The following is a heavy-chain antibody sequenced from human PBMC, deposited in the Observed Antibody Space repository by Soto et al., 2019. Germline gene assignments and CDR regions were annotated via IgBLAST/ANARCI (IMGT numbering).Heavy chain of an antibody. CDR2: INHGGRT. CDR3: ARVTQLSIGIFGVPYYFDY. J-gene: IGHJ4*02. Sequence: PSETLSLTCAVYGGSFSGYYWSWIRQPPGKGLEWIGEINHGGRTQYNPSLKSRLTISVDTSKNQFSLRLRSVTAADTAVYYCARVTQLSIGIFGVPYYFDYWSQGTLVTVSS. V-gene: IGHV4-34*01. CDR1: GGSFSGYY. D-gene: IGHD3-3*01.